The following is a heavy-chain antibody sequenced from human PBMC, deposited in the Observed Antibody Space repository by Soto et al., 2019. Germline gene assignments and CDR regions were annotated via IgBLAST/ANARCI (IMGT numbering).Heavy chain of an antibody. J-gene: IGHJ4*02. CDR3: ATSRASIAGAGETEYYFDY. Sequence: ASVKVSCKASGYTFTGFYMHWVRQAPGQGLEWMGWINPNSGGTNYTQKFQGWVTMTRDTSFSTAYMELSRLRSDDTAVYYCATSRASIAGAGETEYYFDYWGQGTRVTVSS. D-gene: IGHD6-19*01. CDR2: INPNSGGT. V-gene: IGHV1-2*04. CDR1: GYTFTGFY.